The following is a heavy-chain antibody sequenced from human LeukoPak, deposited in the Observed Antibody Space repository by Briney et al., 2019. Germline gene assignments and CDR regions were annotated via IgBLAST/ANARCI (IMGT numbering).Heavy chain of an antibody. Sequence: GGSLRLSCAASGLTFSSFSMNWVRQAPGKGLEWVSSISSSSTYLYYAESVKGRFTISRDNAKNLLYLQRNSLRAEDTSVYYCARGSEGYCSGGGCYYGMDVWGQGTTVTVSS. CDR3: ARGSEGYCSGGGCYYGMDV. CDR1: GLTFSSFS. J-gene: IGHJ6*01. D-gene: IGHD2-15*01. CDR2: ISSSSTYL. V-gene: IGHV3-21*01.